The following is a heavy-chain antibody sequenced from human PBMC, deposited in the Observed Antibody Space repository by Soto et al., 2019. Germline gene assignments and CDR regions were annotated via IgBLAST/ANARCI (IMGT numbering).Heavy chain of an antibody. D-gene: IGHD3-22*01. CDR2: IIPIFGTA. CDR1: GGTFSSYA. CDR3: ARGTHYDSSGYYLNPPYYYYYYGMDV. J-gene: IGHJ6*02. V-gene: IGHV1-69*13. Sequence: GASVKVSCKASGGTFSSYAISWVRQAPGQGLEWMGGIIPIFGTANYAQKFQGRVTITADESTSTAYMELSSLRSEDTAVYYCARGTHYDSSGYYLNPPYYYYYYGMDVWGQGTMVTVSS.